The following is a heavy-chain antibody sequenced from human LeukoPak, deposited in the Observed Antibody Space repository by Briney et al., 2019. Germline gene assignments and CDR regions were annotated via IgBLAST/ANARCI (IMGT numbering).Heavy chain of an antibody. Sequence: GGSLRLSCAVSGITLSNYGMSWVRQAPGKGLEWVAGMSDSGGRTNYADSVKGRFTISRDNPKNTLYLQMNSLRAEDTAVYFCARRGVVIRVILVGFHKEAYYFDSWGQGALVTVSS. CDR3: ARRGVVIRVILVGFHKEAYYFDS. D-gene: IGHD3-22*01. CDR1: GITLSNYG. CDR2: MSDSGGRT. V-gene: IGHV3-23*01. J-gene: IGHJ4*02.